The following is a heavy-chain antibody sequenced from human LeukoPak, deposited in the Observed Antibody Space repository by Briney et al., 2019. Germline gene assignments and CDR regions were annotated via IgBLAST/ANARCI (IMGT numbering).Heavy chain of an antibody. Sequence: GGSLRLSCAASGFTVSSNYMSWVRQAPGKGLEWVSVIYSGGSTYYADSVKGRFTISRDNSKNTLYLQMNGLRAEDTAVYYCARVMESDAFDIWGQGTMVTVSS. CDR2: IYSGGST. CDR3: ARVMESDAFDI. J-gene: IGHJ3*02. V-gene: IGHV3-66*01. CDR1: GFTVSSNY. D-gene: IGHD3-3*01.